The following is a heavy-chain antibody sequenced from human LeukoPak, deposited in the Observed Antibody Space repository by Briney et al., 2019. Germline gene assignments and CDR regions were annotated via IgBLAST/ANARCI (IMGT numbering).Heavy chain of an antibody. V-gene: IGHV3-21*01. J-gene: IGHJ4*02. D-gene: IGHD5-12*01. CDR2: ISSSSSYI. CDR1: GFTFSSYS. CDR3: ARESLATIGVDY. Sequence: GGSLRLSCAASGFTFSSYSMNWVRQAPGRGLEWVSSISSSSSYIYYADSVKGRFTISRDNAKNSLYLQMNSLRAEDTAVYYCARESLATIGVDYWGQGTLVTVSS.